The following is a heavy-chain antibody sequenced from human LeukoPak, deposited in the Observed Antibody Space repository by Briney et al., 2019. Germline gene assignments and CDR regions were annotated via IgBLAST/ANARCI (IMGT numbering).Heavy chain of an antibody. CDR3: ARRAGAYSHPYDY. J-gene: IGHJ4*02. D-gene: IGHD4/OR15-4a*01. V-gene: IGHV3-21*04. CDR2: ISSSSSYI. CDR1: GFTFSSYS. Sequence: GGSLRLSCAASGFTFSSYSMNWVRQAPGKGLEWVSSISSSSSYIYYADSVKGRFTISRDNAKNTLYLQMNSLRAEDTAVYYCARRAGAYSHPYDYWGQGTLVTVSS.